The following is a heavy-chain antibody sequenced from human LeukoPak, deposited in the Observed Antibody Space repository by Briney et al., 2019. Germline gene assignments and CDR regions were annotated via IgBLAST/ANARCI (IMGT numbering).Heavy chain of an antibody. CDR1: GYTFTSYG. J-gene: IGHJ4*02. D-gene: IGHD3-22*01. CDR3: AREDYDSSGYRDDDC. Sequence: ASVKVSCKASGYTFTSYGISWVRQAPGQGLEWMGWISGYNGNTKYTHKVQGRVTMTTDTSTGTAYMELSRLTSDDTAVYYCAREDYDSSGYRDDDCWGQGTLVTVSS. V-gene: IGHV1-18*01. CDR2: ISGYNGNT.